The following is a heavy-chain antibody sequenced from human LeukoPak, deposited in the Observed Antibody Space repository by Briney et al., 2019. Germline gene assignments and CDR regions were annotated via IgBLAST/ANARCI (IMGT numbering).Heavy chain of an antibody. V-gene: IGHV3-23*01. D-gene: IGHD2-2*01. CDR2: ISGSGGST. Sequence: GGSLRLSCAASGFTFSSYAMSWVRQAPGKGLEWVSAISGSGGSTYYADSVKGRFTISRDNSKNTLYLQMNSLRAEDTAVYYCAKTTKEYCSSTSCYYYYYYMDVWGKGTTVTVSS. CDR1: GFTFSSYA. CDR3: AKTTKEYCSSTSCYYYYYYMDV. J-gene: IGHJ6*03.